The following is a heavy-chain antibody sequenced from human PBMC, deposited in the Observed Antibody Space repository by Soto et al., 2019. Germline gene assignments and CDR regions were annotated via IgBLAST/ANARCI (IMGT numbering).Heavy chain of an antibody. J-gene: IGHJ6*02. Sequence: GGSRRLSWAASGFTFSSYGMYWVRQAPGKGLGWVALIWYDGNDKYYADSVNGRFTISRDNSENTLYLQMTSLRAEDTAVYYCARESYCGGDCYPKRFFYYYSLDVWGQGTSVTVSS. CDR3: ARESYCGGDCYPKRFFYYYSLDV. V-gene: IGHV3-33*01. CDR1: GFTFSSYG. D-gene: IGHD2-21*02. CDR2: IWYDGNDK.